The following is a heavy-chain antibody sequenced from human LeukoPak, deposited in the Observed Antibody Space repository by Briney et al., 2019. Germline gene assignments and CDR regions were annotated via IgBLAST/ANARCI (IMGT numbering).Heavy chain of an antibody. V-gene: IGHV3-7*01. CDR1: GFTFSSYG. J-gene: IGHJ4*02. CDR3: ARDYVWGSSESDY. Sequence: PGGSLRLSCAASGFTFSSYGMHWVRQTPGKGLEWVGNIKPDGSEKYYVDSVKGRFTISRDNAKNSLFLQMSSLRVEDTAIYYCARDYVWGSSESDYWGQGTLVTVSS. D-gene: IGHD7-27*01. CDR2: IKPDGSEK.